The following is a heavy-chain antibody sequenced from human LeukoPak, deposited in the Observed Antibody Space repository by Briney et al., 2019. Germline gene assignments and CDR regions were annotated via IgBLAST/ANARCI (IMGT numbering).Heavy chain of an antibody. CDR3: ARGQQLDYYYMDV. CDR1: GGSISSYY. CDR2: IYYSGST. Sequence: SETLFLTCTVSGGSISSYYWSWIRQPPGKGLEWIGYIYYSGSTNYNPSLKSRVTISVDTSKNQFSLKLNSVTAADTAVYYCARGQQLDYYYMDVWGKGTTVTVSS. D-gene: IGHD6-13*01. J-gene: IGHJ6*03. V-gene: IGHV4-59*01.